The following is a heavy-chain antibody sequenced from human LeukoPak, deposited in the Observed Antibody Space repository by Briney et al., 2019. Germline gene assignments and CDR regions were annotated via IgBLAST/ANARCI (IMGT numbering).Heavy chain of an antibody. D-gene: IGHD6-19*01. V-gene: IGHV1-46*01. CDR3: ARTYSSGWYNSDWFDP. J-gene: IGHJ5*02. Sequence: ASVKVSCKASGYTFTSYYMHWVRQAPGQGLEWMGIINPSGGSTNYARQFQGRATMTRDTSTSTVYMELSSLRSEDTAVYYCARTYSSGWYNSDWFDPWGQGTLVTVSS. CDR1: GYTFTSYY. CDR2: INPSGGST.